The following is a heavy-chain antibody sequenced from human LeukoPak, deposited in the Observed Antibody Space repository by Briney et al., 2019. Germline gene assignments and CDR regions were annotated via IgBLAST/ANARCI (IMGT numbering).Heavy chain of an antibody. Sequence: GGSLRLSCAASGFTFSDYYMSWIRQAPGKGLEWVSYISSSGSTIYYADSVKGRFTISRDNAKNSLYLQMNSLRAEDAAVYYCARDEQTYSSSWTVGYYYYMDVWGKGTTVTISS. CDR1: GFTFSDYY. D-gene: IGHD6-13*01. J-gene: IGHJ6*03. CDR2: ISSSGSTI. V-gene: IGHV3-11*01. CDR3: ARDEQTYSSSWTVGYYYYMDV.